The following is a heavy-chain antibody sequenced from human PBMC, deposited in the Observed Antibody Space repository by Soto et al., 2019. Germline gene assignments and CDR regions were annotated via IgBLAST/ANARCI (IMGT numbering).Heavy chain of an antibody. CDR1: GGTFSSYA. D-gene: IGHD3-22*01. CDR3: ARASDYYDSSGYYSPAAPDY. CDR2: IIPIFGTA. J-gene: IGHJ4*02. V-gene: IGHV1-69*13. Sequence: GASVKVSCKASGGTFSSYAISWVRQAPGQGLEWMGGIIPIFGTASYAQKFQGRVTITADESTSTAYMELSSLRSEDTAVYYCARASDYYDSSGYYSPAAPDYWGQGTLVTVSS.